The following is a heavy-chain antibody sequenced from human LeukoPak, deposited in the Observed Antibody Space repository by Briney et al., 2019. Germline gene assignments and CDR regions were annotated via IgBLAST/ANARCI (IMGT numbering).Heavy chain of an antibody. CDR2: IYPGNSDT. J-gene: IGHJ4*02. CDR1: GYIFSTYW. Sequence: GESLKISCKGSGYIFSTYWIGWVRQMPGKGMEWRGIIYPGNSDTRYSPSSQGQVTIAADRSTSTAYLQWSSLKASDAAIYYCARLAQGYCSGGSCYYFDYWGQGTLVTVSS. CDR3: ARLAQGYCSGGSCYYFDY. V-gene: IGHV5-51*01. D-gene: IGHD2-15*01.